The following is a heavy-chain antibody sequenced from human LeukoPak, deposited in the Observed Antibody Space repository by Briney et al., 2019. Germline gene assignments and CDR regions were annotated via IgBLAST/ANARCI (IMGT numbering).Heavy chain of an antibody. CDR2: MNPNSGNT. CDR3: ARDRRGKTAGILNWFDP. J-gene: IGHJ5*02. D-gene: IGHD6-13*01. Sequence: GASVKVSCKASGYTFTSYDINWVRQATEQGLEWMGWMNPNSGNTGYAQKFQGRVTMTRNTSISTAYMELSSLRSEDTAVYYCARDRRGKTAGILNWFDPWGQGTLVTVSS. V-gene: IGHV1-8*01. CDR1: GYTFTSYD.